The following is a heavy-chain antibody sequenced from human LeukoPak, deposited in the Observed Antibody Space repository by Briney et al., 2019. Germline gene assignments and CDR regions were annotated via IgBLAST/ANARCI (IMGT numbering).Heavy chain of an antibody. V-gene: IGHV1-2*02. CDR3: ASFNPRADY. Sequence: GTSVKVSCKASGYTFTGYYIHWVRQAPGQGLEWMGSINPDSGGTNYAQTFQGRVTMTRDTSITTAYMELVTLTSDDTAVYYCASFNPRADYWGQGTLVTVSS. J-gene: IGHJ4*02. CDR1: GYTFTGYY. CDR2: INPDSGGT. D-gene: IGHD1-14*01.